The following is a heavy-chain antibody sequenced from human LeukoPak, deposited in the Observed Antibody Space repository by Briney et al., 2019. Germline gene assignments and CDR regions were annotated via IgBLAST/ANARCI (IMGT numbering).Heavy chain of an antibody. J-gene: IGHJ4*02. CDR3: ARYGDYGGAPLDY. CDR2: IYTSGST. CDR1: GGSISSYY. V-gene: IGHV4-4*07. D-gene: IGHD4-17*01. Sequence: SGTLSLTCTVSGGSISSYYWSWIRRPAGKGLEWSGRIYTSGSTNYNPSLKSRVTMSVDTSKNQFSLKLSSVPAADPAVYYCARYGDYGGAPLDYWGQGTLVTVSS.